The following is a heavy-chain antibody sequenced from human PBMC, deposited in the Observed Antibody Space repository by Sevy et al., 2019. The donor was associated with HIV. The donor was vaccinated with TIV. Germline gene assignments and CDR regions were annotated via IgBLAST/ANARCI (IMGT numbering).Heavy chain of an antibody. V-gene: IGHV3-49*03. CDR3: TRDFRIAILAVAKRPRYYYGMDV. J-gene: IGHJ6*02. CDR1: EFTFGDYA. CDR2: IRSKVYGGTT. Sequence: GGSLRLSCTASEFTFGDYAMSWFRRAPGKGLEWVGFIRSKVYGGTTDYAESVKGRFIISRDDSKTIAYLQMNSLKTEDTAMYYCTRDFRIAILAVAKRPRYYYGMDVWGQGTPVTVSS. D-gene: IGHD3-3*01.